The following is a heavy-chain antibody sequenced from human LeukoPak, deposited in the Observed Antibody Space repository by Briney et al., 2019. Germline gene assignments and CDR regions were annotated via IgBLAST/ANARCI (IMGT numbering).Heavy chain of an antibody. Sequence: SETLSLTCTVSGGSISNYYWSWIRQPPGKGLEWIGYIYTSGNTNYTPSLKSRVTISVDTSKNQFSLKLNPVTAADTAVYYCARQAWGYIWYFDLWGRGTLVTVSS. CDR3: ARQAWGYIWYFDL. V-gene: IGHV4-4*09. CDR2: IYTSGNT. CDR1: GGSISNYY. J-gene: IGHJ2*01. D-gene: IGHD5-12*01.